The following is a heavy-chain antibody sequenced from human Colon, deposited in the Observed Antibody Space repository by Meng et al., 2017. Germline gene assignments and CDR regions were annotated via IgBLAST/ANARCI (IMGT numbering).Heavy chain of an antibody. J-gene: IGHJ5*02. Sequence: QVQPQQWGQGLLKPSETLSLTCAVYGGSFSGYYWSWIRQPPGKGLEWIGEINHSGSTNYNPSLKSRVTISVDTSKNQFSLKLSSVTAADTAVYYCARRVRGVISWFDPWGQGTLVTVSS. CDR3: ARRVRGVISWFDP. CDR1: GGSFSGYY. D-gene: IGHD3-10*01. V-gene: IGHV4-34*01. CDR2: INHSGST.